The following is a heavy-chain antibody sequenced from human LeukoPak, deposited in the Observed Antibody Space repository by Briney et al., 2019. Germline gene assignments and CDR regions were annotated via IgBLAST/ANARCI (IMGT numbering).Heavy chain of an antibody. D-gene: IGHD5-24*01. V-gene: IGHV4-59*08. CDR2: IHYSGTT. Sequence: SETLSLTCSVSGGSVRSYSWSWIRQPPGKGLEWIGYIHYSGTTNYKPSLESRVIISVETTKNQFSLKLSSVTAADTAVYYCARHGGESLVATILHAFDIWGQGTMVTVSS. CDR1: GGSVRSYS. J-gene: IGHJ3*02. CDR3: ARHGGESLVATILHAFDI.